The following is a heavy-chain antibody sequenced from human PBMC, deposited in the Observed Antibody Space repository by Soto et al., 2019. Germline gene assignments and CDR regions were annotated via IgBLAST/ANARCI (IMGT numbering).Heavy chain of an antibody. V-gene: IGHV3-33*01. Sequence: QVQLVESGGGVVQPGRSLRLSCAASGFTFSSYGMHWVRQAPGKGLEWVAGIWYDGSNKYYADSVKGRFTISRDNSKNTLYLQMNSLRAEDTAVYYCARGGPGVVILDYYGMDVWGQGTTVTVSS. CDR3: ARGGPGVVILDYYGMDV. J-gene: IGHJ6*02. CDR1: GFTFSSYG. D-gene: IGHD3-3*01. CDR2: IWYDGSNK.